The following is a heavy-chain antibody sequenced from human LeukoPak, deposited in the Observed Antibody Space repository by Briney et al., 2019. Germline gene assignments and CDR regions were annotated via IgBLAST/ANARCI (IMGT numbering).Heavy chain of an antibody. Sequence: ASVKVSCKASGGTFSSYAISWVRQAPGQGLEWMGRIIPILGIANYAQKFQGRVTITADKSTSTAYMELSSLRSEDTAVYYCASLGGSYKGLISDYWGQGTLVTVSS. CDR1: GGTFSSYA. CDR3: ASLGGSYKGLISDY. J-gene: IGHJ4*02. D-gene: IGHD1-26*01. CDR2: IIPILGIA. V-gene: IGHV1-69*04.